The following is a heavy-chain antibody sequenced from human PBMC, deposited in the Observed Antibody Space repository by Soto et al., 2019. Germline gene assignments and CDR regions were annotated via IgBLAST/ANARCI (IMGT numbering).Heavy chain of an antibody. CDR3: GRRSVGYCISTSCYGLYGMDV. CDR2: IYYTGST. Sequence: SETLSLTCTVSGGSISSYYWSWIRQPPGKGLEWIGYIYYTGSTKYNPSLKSRDNMSVDTSKNQFSLKLSSVTAADTTVYYCGRRSVGYCISTSCYGLYGMDVWGQGTTVTVSS. V-gene: IGHV4-59*01. J-gene: IGHJ6*02. D-gene: IGHD2-2*01. CDR1: GGSISSYY.